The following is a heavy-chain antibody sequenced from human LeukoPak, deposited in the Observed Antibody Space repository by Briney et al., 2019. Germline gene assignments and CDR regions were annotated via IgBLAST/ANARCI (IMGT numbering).Heavy chain of an antibody. Sequence: GGSLRLSCAASGFTFRSYDMHWVRQATGKGLEWVSAIDTAGDTYYPDSVKGRFTISRDNSKNTLYLQMNSLRAEDTAVYYCAKDRGVVVVAAHFDYWGQGTLVTVSS. CDR2: IDTAGDT. D-gene: IGHD2-15*01. V-gene: IGHV3-13*01. CDR3: AKDRGVVVVAAHFDY. J-gene: IGHJ4*02. CDR1: GFTFRSYD.